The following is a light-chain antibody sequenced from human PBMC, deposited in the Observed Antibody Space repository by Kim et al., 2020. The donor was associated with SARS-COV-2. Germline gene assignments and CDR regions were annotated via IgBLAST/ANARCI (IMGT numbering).Light chain of an antibody. CDR1: SSDVGGYKY. CDR3: SSYTSSNTVI. V-gene: IGLV2-14*03. CDR2: DVS. J-gene: IGLJ2*01. Sequence: GQSITISCPGTSSDVGGYKYVSWYQQHPGKAPKLMIYDVSNRPSGVSNRFSGSKSGNTASLTISGLQAEDEADYYCSSYTSSNTVIFGGGTQLTVL.